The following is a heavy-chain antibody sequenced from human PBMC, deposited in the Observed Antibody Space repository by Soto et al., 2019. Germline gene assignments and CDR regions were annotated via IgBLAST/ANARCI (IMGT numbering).Heavy chain of an antibody. CDR2: INPNSGGT. CDR3: AREHYYDSSGHPYYFDY. CDR1: GYTFTGYY. V-gene: IGHV1-2*02. J-gene: IGHJ4*02. Sequence: ASVKVSCKASGYTFTGYYMHWVRQAPGQGLEWMGWINPNSGGTNYAQKFQGRVTMTRDTSISTAYMELSRLRSDDTAVYYCAREHYYDSSGHPYYFDYWGQGTLVTV. D-gene: IGHD3-22*01.